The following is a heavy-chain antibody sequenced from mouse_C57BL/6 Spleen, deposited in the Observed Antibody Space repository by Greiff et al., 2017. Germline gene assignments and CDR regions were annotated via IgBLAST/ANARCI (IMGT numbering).Heavy chain of an antibody. J-gene: IGHJ4*01. V-gene: IGHV2-5*01. CDR1: GFSLTRSG. Sequence: VQRVESGPGLVQPSQSLSITCTVSGFSLTRSGVHWVRQSPGKGLEWLGVLWRGGSTDYNAAFMSRLSITKDNSKSQVFFKMNSLQADDTAIYYCAKTLLLLRGYAMDYWGQGTSVTVSS. CDR2: LWRGGST. CDR3: AKTLLLLRGYAMDY. D-gene: IGHD1-1*01.